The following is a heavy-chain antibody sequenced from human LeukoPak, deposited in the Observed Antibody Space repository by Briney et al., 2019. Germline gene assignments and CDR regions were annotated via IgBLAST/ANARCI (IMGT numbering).Heavy chain of an antibody. CDR1: GGSISGSNW. D-gene: IGHD6-6*01. J-gene: IGHJ4*02. CDR3: ARSPYSSSSSYYFDY. CDR2: IYHSGST. V-gene: IGHV4-4*02. Sequence: PLETLSLTCAVSGGSISGSNWWSWVRQPPGKGLEGFGEIYHSGSTNYNPSLKSRVTISVDKSKNQFSLKLSSVTAADTAVYYCARSPYSSSSSYYFDYWGKGTLVTVSS.